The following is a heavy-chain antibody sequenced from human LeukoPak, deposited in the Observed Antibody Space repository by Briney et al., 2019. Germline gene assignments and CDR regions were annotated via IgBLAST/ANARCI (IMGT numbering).Heavy chain of an antibody. CDR2: IYYSGST. Sequence: SETLSLTCTVSGGSISSSSYYWGWIRQPPGKGLEWIGSIYYSGSTYYNPSLKSRVTISVDTSKHQFSLKLSSVTAADTAVYYCARGDIVVVPADYWGQGTLVTVSS. J-gene: IGHJ4*02. D-gene: IGHD2-2*01. CDR1: GGSISSSSYY. V-gene: IGHV4-39*01. CDR3: ARGDIVVVPADY.